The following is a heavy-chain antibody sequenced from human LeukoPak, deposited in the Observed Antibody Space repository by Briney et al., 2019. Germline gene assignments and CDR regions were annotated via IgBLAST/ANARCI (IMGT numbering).Heavy chain of an antibody. CDR1: GFTFSDYY. D-gene: IGHD2-2*03. J-gene: IGHJ4*02. CDR2: ISSSGSTV. V-gene: IGHV3-11*01. Sequence: PGGSLRLSCAASGFTFSDYYMSWIRQAPGKGLEWVSYISSSGSTVYYADSVKGRFTISRDNAKNSLYLQMNSLRAEDTAVYYCASVAGWIREYYFDYWGQGTLVTVSS. CDR3: ASVAGWIREYYFDY.